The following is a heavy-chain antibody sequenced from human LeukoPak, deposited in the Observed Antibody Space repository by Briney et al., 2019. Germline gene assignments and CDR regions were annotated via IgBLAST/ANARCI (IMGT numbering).Heavy chain of an antibody. Sequence: PGGSLRLSCAASGFTFSEHWMSWVRQAPGKGLEWVSVIYSGGSTYYADSVKGRFTIPRDNSKNTLYLQMNSLRAEDTAVYYCARDAASGNNWFGPWGQGTLVTVSS. CDR1: GFTFSEHW. CDR3: ARDAASGNNWFGP. CDR2: IYSGGST. D-gene: IGHD3-3*01. V-gene: IGHV3-66*01. J-gene: IGHJ5*02.